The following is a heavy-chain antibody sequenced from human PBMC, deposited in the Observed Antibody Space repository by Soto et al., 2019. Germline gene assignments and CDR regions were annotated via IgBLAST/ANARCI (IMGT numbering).Heavy chain of an antibody. CDR2: IYYSGST. CDR3: ARAHSSGYYGTDY. D-gene: IGHD3-22*01. Sequence: SETLSLTCTVSGGSISSSSYYWGWIRQPPGKGLEGIGSIYYSGSTYYNPSLRSRVTISVDTSKNQFSLKLSSVTAADSALFYCARAHSSGYYGTDYWGQGTLVTVSS. V-gene: IGHV4-39*01. CDR1: GGSISSSSYY. J-gene: IGHJ4*02.